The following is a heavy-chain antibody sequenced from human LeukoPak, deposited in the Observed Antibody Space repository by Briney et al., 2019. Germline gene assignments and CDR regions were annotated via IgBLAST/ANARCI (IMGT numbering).Heavy chain of an antibody. D-gene: IGHD3-10*01. CDR1: GFSLSNYW. CDR3: AWYGVTHGLDV. CDR2: INQDGSDK. V-gene: IGHV3-7*01. Sequence: GGSRRLSCATSGFSLSNYWMSWVRQAPGKGLEWVANINQDGSDKYYVDSVMGRFTISKDNAKNSVYLQMNSLRPEDTAIYYCAWYGVTHGLDVWGQGTTVTVSS. J-gene: IGHJ6*02.